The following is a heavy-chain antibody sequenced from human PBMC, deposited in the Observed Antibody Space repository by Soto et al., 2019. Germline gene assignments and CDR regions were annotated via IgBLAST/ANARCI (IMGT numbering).Heavy chain of an antibody. D-gene: IGHD3-10*01. Sequence: QVQLQESGPGLVKPLETLSLTCTVPVGSFTSYYWSGFRQPPGKGLEGIGYIYNNGNINYNPSLKSRLTISLDTSKNQFALRLSSVTAADTAVYYCATGRVYFGSEYWGQGTLVTVSS. J-gene: IGHJ4*02. V-gene: IGHV4-59*01. CDR3: ATGRVYFGSEY. CDR2: IYNNGNI. CDR1: VGSFTSYY.